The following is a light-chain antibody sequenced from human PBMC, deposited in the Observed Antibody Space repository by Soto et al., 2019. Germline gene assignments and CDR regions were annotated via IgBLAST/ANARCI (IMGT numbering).Light chain of an antibody. Sequence: DIQMTQSPSTLSASVGDRVTITCRASQSISSWVAWYQQKPGKAPKLLIYKASSLESGVPSRFSGSGSGTEFTLTISSLQPDDFATYCCQQYNSYSYTFGQGTKLEIK. J-gene: IGKJ2*01. V-gene: IGKV1-5*03. CDR3: QQYNSYSYT. CDR2: KAS. CDR1: QSISSW.